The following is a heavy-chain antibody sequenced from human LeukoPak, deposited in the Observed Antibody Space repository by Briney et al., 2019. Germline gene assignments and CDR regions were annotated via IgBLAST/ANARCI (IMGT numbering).Heavy chain of an antibody. Sequence: GASVKVSCKASGYTFTGYYMHWVRQAPGQGLEWMGWINPNSGGTNYAQKFQGRVTMTRDTSISTAYMELSRLRSDDTAVYYCAREQHSGYDRSIDYWGQGTLVTASS. V-gene: IGHV1-2*02. CDR1: GYTFTGYY. J-gene: IGHJ4*02. D-gene: IGHD5-12*01. CDR3: AREQHSGYDRSIDY. CDR2: INPNSGGT.